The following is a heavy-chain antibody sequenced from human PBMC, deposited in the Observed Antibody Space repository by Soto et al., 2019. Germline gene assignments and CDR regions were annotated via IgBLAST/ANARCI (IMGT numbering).Heavy chain of an antibody. CDR2: ISGSGGST. V-gene: IGHV3-23*01. D-gene: IGHD2-21*02. J-gene: IGHJ4*02. CDR1: GFTFSNYA. CDR3: AKGEPIGTAIRGFFDY. Sequence: EVQLLESGGGLVQPGGSLRLSCAASGFTFSNYAMSWVRQAPGKGLEWVSVISGSGGSTYYADSVKGRITISRDNSKNTFYLQMNSLRAEDTALYYCAKGEPIGTAIRGFFDYWGQGTLVTVSS.